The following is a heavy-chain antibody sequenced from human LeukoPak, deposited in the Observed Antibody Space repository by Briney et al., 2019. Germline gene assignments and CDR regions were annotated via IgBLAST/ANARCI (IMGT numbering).Heavy chain of an antibody. CDR2: INPSSGAT. V-gene: IGHV1-46*01. CDR1: GYTFTSYY. CDR3: ARATNFYYYYGMDV. D-gene: IGHD1-26*01. J-gene: IGHJ6*02. Sequence: ASVKVSCKTSGYTFTSYYIHWVRQAPGQGLEWMGIINPSSGATNYAQKFQGRVTMTRDTSTSTVYMELSSQRSEDTAIYYCARATNFYYYYGMDVWGQGTTVTVSS.